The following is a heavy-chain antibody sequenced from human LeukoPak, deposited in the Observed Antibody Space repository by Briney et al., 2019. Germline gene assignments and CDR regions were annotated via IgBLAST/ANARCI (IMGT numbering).Heavy chain of an antibody. J-gene: IGHJ4*02. D-gene: IGHD2-15*01. CDR2: ISGSGGST. CDR1: GFTFSSYA. Sequence: GGSLRLSCAASGFTFSSYAMSWVRQAPWKGLEWVSAISGSGGSTYYADSVKGRFTISRDNSKNTLYLQMNSLRAEDTAVYYCARLRVVVAATRADYFDYWGQGTLVTVSS. CDR3: ARLRVVVAATRADYFDY. V-gene: IGHV3-23*01.